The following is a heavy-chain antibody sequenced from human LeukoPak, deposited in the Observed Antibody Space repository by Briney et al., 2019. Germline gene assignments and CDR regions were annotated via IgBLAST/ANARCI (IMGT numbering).Heavy chain of an antibody. CDR2: MSYIGIT. V-gene: IGHV4-59*12. CDR3: ARTTDWGSPAYSDY. J-gene: IGHJ4*02. Sequence: PSETLSLTCAVYGGSFSGYYWSWIRQPPGQGLEWIGYMSYIGITNYNPSLKSRVTISVDRSKNQVSLKLTSLTAADTAVYYCARTTDWGSPAYSDYWGQGTLVTVSS. CDR1: GGSFSGYY. D-gene: IGHD7-27*01.